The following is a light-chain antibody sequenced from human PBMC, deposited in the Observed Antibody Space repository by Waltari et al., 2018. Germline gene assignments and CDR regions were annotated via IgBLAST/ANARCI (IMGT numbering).Light chain of an antibody. CDR1: QSLRRY. V-gene: IGKV3-11*01. Sequence: EIVLTQSPATLSLSPGERATLSCRASQSLRRYLAWYQQKPGQAPRLLIYDVSNRATGIPARFSGSVSGTDFTLTISSLEPEDFAVYYCQQRSNWPGTFGQGTRVEIK. CDR2: DVS. CDR3: QQRSNWPGT. J-gene: IGKJ1*01.